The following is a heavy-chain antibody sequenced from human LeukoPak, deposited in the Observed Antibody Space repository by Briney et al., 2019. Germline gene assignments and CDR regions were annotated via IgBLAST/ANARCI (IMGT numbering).Heavy chain of an antibody. CDR1: GFTFSSYG. CDR2: IRYDGSNK. D-gene: IGHD3-10*01. J-gene: IGHJ4*02. V-gene: IGHV3-30*02. CDR3: AAAGDY. Sequence: GGSLRLSCAASGFTFSSYGMHWVRQAPGKGLEWVAFIRYDGSNKYYADSVKGRFTISRDNSKNTLYLQMNSLRDEDTAVYYCAAAGDYWGQGTLVTVSS.